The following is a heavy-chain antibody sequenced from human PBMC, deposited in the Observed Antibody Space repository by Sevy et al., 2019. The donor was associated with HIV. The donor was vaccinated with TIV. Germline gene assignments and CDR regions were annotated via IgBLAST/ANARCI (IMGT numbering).Heavy chain of an antibody. CDR2: ISGSGGST. CDR3: AKVLSDSSGYYQDPRYYFDY. Sequence: GGSLRLSCAASAFTFSSYAMSWVRQAPGKGLEWVSSISGSGGSTYYADSVKGRFTISRDNSKNTLYLQMNSLRAEDTVVYYCAKVLSDSSGYYQDPRYYFDYWGQGTLVTVSS. CDR1: AFTFSSYA. V-gene: IGHV3-23*01. J-gene: IGHJ4*02. D-gene: IGHD3-22*01.